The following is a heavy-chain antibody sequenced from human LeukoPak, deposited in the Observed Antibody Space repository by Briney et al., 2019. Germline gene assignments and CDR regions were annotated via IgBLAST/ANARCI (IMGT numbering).Heavy chain of an antibody. J-gene: IGHJ4*02. D-gene: IGHD4-17*01. CDR3: ARVTVSSYGPFEY. CDR2: IYYSGST. Sequence: SETLSLTCTVSGGSISSSSYYWGWIRQPPGKGLEWIGSIYYSGSTYYNPSLKSRVTISVETSENQFSLKLSSVTAADTAVYYCARVTVSSYGPFEYWGQGTLVTVSS. V-gene: IGHV4-39*07. CDR1: GGSISSSSYY.